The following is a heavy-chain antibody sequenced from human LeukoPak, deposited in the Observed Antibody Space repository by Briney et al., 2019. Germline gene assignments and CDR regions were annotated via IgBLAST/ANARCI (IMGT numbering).Heavy chain of an antibody. CDR3: ARGVVPAAITSWFDP. CDR2: IISALGPA. D-gene: IGHD2-2*01. Sequence: SVKVSCKASGGTFINHVMTWVRQAPGQGLEWMGGIISALGPANYAQKFQGRVTITADESIDTAYMELSSLRSEDTAVYYCARGVVPAAITSWFDPWGQGTLVTVSS. CDR1: GGTFINHV. V-gene: IGHV1-69*13. J-gene: IGHJ5*02.